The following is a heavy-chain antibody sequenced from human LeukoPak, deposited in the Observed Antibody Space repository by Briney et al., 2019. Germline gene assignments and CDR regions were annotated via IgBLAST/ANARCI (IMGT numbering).Heavy chain of an antibody. Sequence: SETLSLTCAVYGGSFSGYYWSWIRQPPGKGLEWIGEINHSGSTNYNPSLKSRVTISVDTSKNQFYLKLSSVTGADTAVYYCARGGWYSHLWGQGALVTVSS. J-gene: IGHJ5*02. D-gene: IGHD6-19*01. CDR2: INHSGST. V-gene: IGHV4-34*01. CDR3: ARGGWYSHL. CDR1: GGSFSGYY.